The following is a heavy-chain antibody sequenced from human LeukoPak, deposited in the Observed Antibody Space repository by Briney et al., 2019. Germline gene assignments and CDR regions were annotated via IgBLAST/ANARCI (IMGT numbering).Heavy chain of an antibody. V-gene: IGHV3-30*02. J-gene: IGHJ4*02. D-gene: IGHD5-18*01. CDR2: IQYDGNYE. CDR1: GFTFSSYG. Sequence: GTSLRLSCAASGFTFSSYGIHWVRQAPGKGLEWMVFIQYDGNYEKYAESVRGRVTISRDNSKNTLYLQMNSLRAEDTAVYYCARDGPPIQLWLELDYWGQGTLVTVSS. CDR3: ARDGPPIQLWLELDY.